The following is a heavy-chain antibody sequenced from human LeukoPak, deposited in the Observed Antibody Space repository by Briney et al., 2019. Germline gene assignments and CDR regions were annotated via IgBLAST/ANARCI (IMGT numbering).Heavy chain of an antibody. J-gene: IGHJ6*03. CDR1: GYSFTSYW. Sequence: GESLKISCKGSGYSFTSYWIGWVRQMPGKGLEWMGIIHPGDSDTRYSPSFQGQVTISADKSISTAYLQWSSLKASDTAMYYCARHETYYYGSGSYLSHYYYMDVWGKGTTVTVSS. D-gene: IGHD3-10*01. CDR3: ARHETYYYGSGSYLSHYYYMDV. V-gene: IGHV5-51*01. CDR2: IHPGDSDT.